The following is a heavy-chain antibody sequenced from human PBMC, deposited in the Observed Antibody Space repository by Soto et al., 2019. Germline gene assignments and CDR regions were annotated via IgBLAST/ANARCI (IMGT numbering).Heavy chain of an antibody. J-gene: IGHJ4*02. CDR1: GYTFTSYP. Sequence: ASVKVSCKASGYTFTSYPMRWVRQAPGQGLEWMGWINAANGDTKYSQKFQGRVTITRDPSASTAYMELRSLRSDDTAVYFCARDLDGSGSYYTNYCGQGTLVTVSS. V-gene: IGHV1-3*01. CDR3: ARDLDGSGSYYTNY. CDR2: INAANGDT. D-gene: IGHD3-10*01.